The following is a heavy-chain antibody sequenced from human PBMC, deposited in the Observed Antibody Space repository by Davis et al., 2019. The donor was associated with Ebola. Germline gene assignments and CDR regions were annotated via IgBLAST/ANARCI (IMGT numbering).Heavy chain of an antibody. J-gene: IGHJ4*02. V-gene: IGHV3-23*01. CDR3: ARYCHYTDCSYFDY. CDR2: ISTNEGHT. D-gene: IGHD2-15*01. Sequence: PGESLKISCAASGFTFIKYDMSWVRQVPGKGLEWVSTISTNEGHTPYSDSVKGRFTISRDNSKNTLYLQMNSLRAEDTATYYCARYCHYTDCSYFDYWGQGTMVAVSS. CDR1: GFTFIKYD.